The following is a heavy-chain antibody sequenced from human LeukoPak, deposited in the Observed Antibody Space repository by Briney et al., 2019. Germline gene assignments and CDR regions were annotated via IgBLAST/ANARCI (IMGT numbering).Heavy chain of an antibody. J-gene: IGHJ4*02. CDR2: VRYDGSNKYDESNK. CDR3: ARDHPPYRVRGPNLAPFDY. Sequence: GGSLRLSCGASGFSFSGYAIHWVRQAPGKGLEWVAFVRYDGSNKYDESNKYYADSVKGRFTISRDNSKNTVYLQMNSLRVEDTAVYYCARDHPPYRVRGPNLAPFDYWGQGTLVTVSS. V-gene: IGHV3-30*19. D-gene: IGHD3-10*01. CDR1: GFSFSGYA.